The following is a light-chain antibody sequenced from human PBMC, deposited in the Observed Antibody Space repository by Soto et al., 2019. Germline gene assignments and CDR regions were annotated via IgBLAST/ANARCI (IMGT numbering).Light chain of an antibody. Sequence: QSVLTQPASVSGSPGQSITFSCTGTNSDIGAYNYVSWYQQHPGNAPKVLIYGVDNRPSGVSDRFSGSKSGNTASLTISGLQAEDEATYYCSSYTNRSTVVFGGGTKVTVL. CDR3: SSYTNRSTVV. CDR1: NSDIGAYNY. CDR2: GVD. V-gene: IGLV2-14*01. J-gene: IGLJ3*02.